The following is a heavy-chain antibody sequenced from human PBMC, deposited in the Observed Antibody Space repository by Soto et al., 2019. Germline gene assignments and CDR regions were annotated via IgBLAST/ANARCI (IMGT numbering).Heavy chain of an antibody. V-gene: IGHV4-34*01. Sequence: QVQLQQRGAGLLKPSETLSLTCAVYGGSFSGYYWSWIRQPPGKGLEWIAEINHSGSTNYNPSLKSRVTISVDTSKNQFSLKMSYVTAADTAVYYCARSIAAAGTDGFDPWGQGTLVTVSS. J-gene: IGHJ5*02. D-gene: IGHD6-13*01. CDR2: INHSGST. CDR1: GGSFSGYY. CDR3: ARSIAAAGTDGFDP.